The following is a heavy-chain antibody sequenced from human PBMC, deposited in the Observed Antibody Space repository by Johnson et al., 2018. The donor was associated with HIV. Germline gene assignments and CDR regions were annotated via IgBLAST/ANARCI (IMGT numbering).Heavy chain of an antibody. D-gene: IGHD6-6*01. CDR3: ARDSGQQLADAFDI. CDR1: GFTFSNYG. J-gene: IGHJ3*02. CDR2: IRSDGTNN. Sequence: QVQLVESGGGVVQPGGSLRLSCAASGFTFSNYGMHWVRQAPGKGLEWVAFIRSDGTNNYYADSVKGRFTISRDNSKNTLYLQMNSLRAEDTTVYYCARDSGQQLADAFDIWGQGTMVTVSS. V-gene: IGHV3-30*02.